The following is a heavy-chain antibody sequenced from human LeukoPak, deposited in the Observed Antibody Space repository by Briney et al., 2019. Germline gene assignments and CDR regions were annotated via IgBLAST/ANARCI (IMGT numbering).Heavy chain of an antibody. D-gene: IGHD5-24*01. CDR3: ARGHRDDAFDI. Sequence: SQTPSLTCTVSGGSISSGGYYWSWIRQHPGKGLEWIGYIYYSGSTYYNPSLKSRVTISVDTSKNQFSLKLSSVTAADTAVYYCARGHRDDAFDIWGQGTMVTVSS. CDR2: IYYSGST. V-gene: IGHV4-31*03. CDR1: GGSISSGGYY. J-gene: IGHJ3*02.